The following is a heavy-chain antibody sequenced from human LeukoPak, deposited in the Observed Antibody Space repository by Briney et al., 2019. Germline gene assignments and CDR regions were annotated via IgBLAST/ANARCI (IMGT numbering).Heavy chain of an antibody. J-gene: IGHJ6*02. CDR1: GYTFTGYG. V-gene: IGHV1-18*01. D-gene: IGHD3-16*02. CDR3: ARDSVTSYYYGMDV. CDR2: ISAYNGNT. Sequence: ASVKVSCKASGYTFTGYGISWVRQAPGQGLEWMGWISAYNGNTNYAQKLQGRVTMTTDTSTSTAYMELRSLRSDDTAVYYCARDSVTSYYYGMDVWGQGTTVTVSS.